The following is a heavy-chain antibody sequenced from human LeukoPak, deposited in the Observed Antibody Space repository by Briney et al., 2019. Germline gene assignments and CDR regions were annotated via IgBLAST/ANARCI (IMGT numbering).Heavy chain of an antibody. J-gene: IGHJ4*02. CDR3: ARAPPRGGRYFDY. V-gene: IGHV3-66*01. CDR2: IYSGGST. D-gene: IGHD3-10*01. Sequence: GGSLRLSCAASGFTVSSNYMSWVRQAPGKGLEWVSVIYSGGSTYYADSVKGRFTISRDNSKNTLYLQMNSLRAEDTAVYYCARAPPRGGRYFDYWGQGTLVTASS. CDR1: GFTVSSNY.